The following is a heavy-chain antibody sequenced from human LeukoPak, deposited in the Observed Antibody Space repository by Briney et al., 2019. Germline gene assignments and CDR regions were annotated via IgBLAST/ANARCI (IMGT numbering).Heavy chain of an antibody. CDR2: ISYDGSNK. V-gene: IGHV3-30-3*01. Sequence: GGSLRLSCAASGFTFSSYAMHWVRQAPGKGLEWVAVISYDGSNKYYADSVKGRFTISRDNAKNSLYLQMNSLRAEDTAVYYCAVGYCSSTSCYYVWGQGTTVTVSS. CDR1: GFTFSSYA. J-gene: IGHJ6*02. D-gene: IGHD2-2*03. CDR3: AVGYCSSTSCYYV.